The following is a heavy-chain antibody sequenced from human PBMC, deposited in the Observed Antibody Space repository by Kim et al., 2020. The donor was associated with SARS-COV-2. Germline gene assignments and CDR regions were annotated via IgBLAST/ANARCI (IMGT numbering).Heavy chain of an antibody. CDR2: ISWNSGSI. Sequence: GGSLRLSCAASGFTFGDYAMHWVRQAPGKGLEWVSGISWNSGSIGYADSVKGRFTISRDNAKNSLYLQMNSLRAEDTALYYCAKDPHSGSYESLVGAFDIWGQGTMVTVSS. V-gene: IGHV3-9*01. J-gene: IGHJ3*02. D-gene: IGHD1-26*01. CDR1: GFTFGDYA. CDR3: AKDPHSGSYESLVGAFDI.